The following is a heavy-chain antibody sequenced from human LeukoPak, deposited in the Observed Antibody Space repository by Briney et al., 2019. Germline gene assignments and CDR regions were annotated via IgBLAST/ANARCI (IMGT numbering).Heavy chain of an antibody. Sequence: SVKVSCKGSGGTFSSYAISWVRLAPGQGLEWMGGIIPIFGTANYAQKFQGRVTITADESTSTAYMELSSLRSEDTAVYYCARDSTSHSLEIHYYGSGSGNWFDPWGQGTLVTVSS. CDR2: IIPIFGTA. V-gene: IGHV1-69*13. CDR3: ARDSTSHSLEIHYYGSGSGNWFDP. J-gene: IGHJ5*02. CDR1: GGTFSSYA. D-gene: IGHD3-10*01.